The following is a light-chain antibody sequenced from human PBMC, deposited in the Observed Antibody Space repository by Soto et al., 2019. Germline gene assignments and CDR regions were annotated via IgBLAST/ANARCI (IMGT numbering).Light chain of an antibody. Sequence: DSQMTQSPSSVSASVGDRVTITCRASQGINNWLAWYQQKPGKAPELLIYAVSYLQSGVPSRFSGSGSGTDFTLTISSLEPEDFAVYFCQQHNNWPTFGQGTRLDIK. CDR2: AVS. CDR3: QQHNNWPT. V-gene: IGKV1-12*01. J-gene: IGKJ5*01. CDR1: QGINNW.